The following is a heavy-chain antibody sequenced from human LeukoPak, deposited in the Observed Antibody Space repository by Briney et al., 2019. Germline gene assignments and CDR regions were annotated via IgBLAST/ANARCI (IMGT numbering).Heavy chain of an antibody. D-gene: IGHD3-10*01. V-gene: IGHV4-34*01. CDR1: GGSFSGYY. CDR2: INHSGST. J-gene: IGHJ4*02. CDR3: ARGQTSGITMVRGAFGY. Sequence: SETLPLTCAVYGGSFSGYYWSWIRQPPGKGLEWIGEINHSGSTNYNPSLKSRVTISVDTSKNQFSLKLSSVTAADTAVYYCARGQTSGITMVRGAFGYWGQGTLVTVSS.